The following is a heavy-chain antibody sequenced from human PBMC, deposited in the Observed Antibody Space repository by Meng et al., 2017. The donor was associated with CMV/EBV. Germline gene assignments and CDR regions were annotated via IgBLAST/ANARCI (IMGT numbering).Heavy chain of an antibody. CDR2: IYYSGST. CDR3: AGTSPGYTSSWYDY. CDR1: GGSISSYY. D-gene: IGHD6-13*01. J-gene: IGHJ4*02. V-gene: IGHV4-59*01. Sequence: SETLSLTCTVSGGSISSYYWSWIRQPPGKGLEWIGYIYYSGSTNYNPSLKSRVIILVDTSKKQFSLKLSSVTAADTAVYYCAGTSPGYTSSWYDYWGQGTLVTVSS.